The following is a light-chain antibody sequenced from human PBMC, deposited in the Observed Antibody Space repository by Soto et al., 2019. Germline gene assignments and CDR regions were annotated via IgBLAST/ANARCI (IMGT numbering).Light chain of an antibody. CDR3: HHYGYGADT. Sequence: LILTQSPGTLSLSPGERATLSCRASESVRNNSLAWYQQHPGQAPRLLIFGASSRATGIPDRFTGTGSGADFSLTISRLEPDDSAVYFCHHYGYGADTFAQGTKLEIK. CDR1: ESVRNNS. J-gene: IGKJ2*01. V-gene: IGKV3-20*01. CDR2: GAS.